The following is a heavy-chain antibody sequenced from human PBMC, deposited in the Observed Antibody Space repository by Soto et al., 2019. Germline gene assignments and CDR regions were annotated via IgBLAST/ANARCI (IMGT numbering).Heavy chain of an antibody. V-gene: IGHV3-23*01. CDR3: VTHRGNQSCAFDI. CDR2: ITGSGGST. D-gene: IGHD2-2*01. J-gene: IGHJ3*02. CDR1: GFPFSAFA. Sequence: GGALRLSWAASGFPFSAFAMNWVRQAPGKGLEWVSGITGSGGSTYYAGSVKGRFTISRDNSKSTVSLHMNSLRAEDTAVYYCVTHRGNQSCAFDIWGQGTMVSVSS.